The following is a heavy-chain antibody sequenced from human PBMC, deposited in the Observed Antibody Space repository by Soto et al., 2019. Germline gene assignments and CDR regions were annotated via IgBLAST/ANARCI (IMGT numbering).Heavy chain of an antibody. Sequence: SETLSLTCAFYGVSFSGYYWSCIRQPPGKGLEWIGEINHSGSTNYNPSLKSRVTISVDTSKNQFSLKLSSVTAADTAVYYCARGLVREGMEVWGQGTMLSVSS. CDR1: GVSFSGYY. D-gene: IGHD3-16*01. J-gene: IGHJ6*01. CDR3: ARGLVREGMEV. CDR2: INHSGST. V-gene: IGHV4-34*01.